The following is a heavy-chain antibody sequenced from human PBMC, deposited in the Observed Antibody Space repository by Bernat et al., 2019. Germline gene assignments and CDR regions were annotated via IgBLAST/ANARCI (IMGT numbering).Heavy chain of an antibody. V-gene: IGHV3-30*01. CDR3: ARDTSNAFDY. Sequence: QVQLVESGGGVVQPGRSLRLSCAASGFTFSSYAMHWVRQAPGKGLEWVAVISYDGSNKYYADSVKGRFTISRDNSKNTLYLQMNSLRAEDTAVYYCARDTSNAFDYWGQGTLVTVSS. CDR1: GFTFSSYA. J-gene: IGHJ4*02. D-gene: IGHD1-1*01. CDR2: ISYDGSNK.